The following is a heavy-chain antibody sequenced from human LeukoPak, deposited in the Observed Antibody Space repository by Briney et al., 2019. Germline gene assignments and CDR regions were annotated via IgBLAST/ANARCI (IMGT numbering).Heavy chain of an antibody. V-gene: IGHV3-21*01. CDR2: ISSSSSYI. CDR3: ARGERLVPAAPFDY. J-gene: IGHJ4*02. Sequence: GGSLRLSCAASGFTSSSYSMNWVRQAPGKGLEWVSSISSSSSYIYYADSVKGRFTISRDNAKNSLYLQMNSLRAEDTAVYYCARGERLVPAAPFDYWGQGTLVTVSS. D-gene: IGHD2-2*01. CDR1: GFTSSSYS.